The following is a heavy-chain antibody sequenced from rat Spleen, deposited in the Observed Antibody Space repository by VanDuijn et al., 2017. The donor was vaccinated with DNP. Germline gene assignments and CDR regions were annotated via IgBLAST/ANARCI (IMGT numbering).Heavy chain of an antibody. CDR3: ARHYGSY. CDR2: ISYDGSST. J-gene: IGHJ2*01. CDR1: GFIFSDYA. D-gene: IGHD1-3*01. Sequence: EVQLVESGGGLVQPGNSLRLSCAASGFIFSDYAMAWVRQSPKMGLEWVATISYDGSSTYYRDSVKGRFTISRDNAKSTLYLQMDSLRSEDTATYYCARHYGSYWGQGVMVTVSS. V-gene: IGHV5-17*01.